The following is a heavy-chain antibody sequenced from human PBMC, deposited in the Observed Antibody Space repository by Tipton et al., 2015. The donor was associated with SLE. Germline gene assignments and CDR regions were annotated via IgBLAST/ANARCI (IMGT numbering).Heavy chain of an antibody. D-gene: IGHD2-2*01. V-gene: IGHV4-59*01. CDR2: IYYSGST. CDR3: ARGYQLPLGPYCYYYMDV. J-gene: IGHJ6*03. Sequence: TLSLTCTVSGGSISSYYWSWIRQPPGKGLEWIGYIYYSGSTNYNPSLKSRVTISVDTSKNQFSLKLSSVTAADTAVYYCARGYQLPLGPYCYYYMDVWGKGTTVTVSS. CDR1: GGSISSYY.